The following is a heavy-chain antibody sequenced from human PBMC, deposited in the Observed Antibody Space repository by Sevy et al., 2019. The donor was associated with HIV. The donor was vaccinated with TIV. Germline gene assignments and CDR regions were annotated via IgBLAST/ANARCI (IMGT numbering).Heavy chain of an antibody. Sequence: GGSLRLSCAASGFSFSNYAMSWVRQAPGKGLEWVSTISGSGSKTYNADSVKGRFTVSRDNSKNTLYGQMNSLRVEDTAVYYCAKERWGSNGLTGYFQHWGQGTQVTVSS. D-gene: IGHD3-16*01. CDR1: GFSFSNYA. CDR3: AKERWGSNGLTGYFQH. CDR2: ISGSGSKT. V-gene: IGHV3-23*01. J-gene: IGHJ1*01.